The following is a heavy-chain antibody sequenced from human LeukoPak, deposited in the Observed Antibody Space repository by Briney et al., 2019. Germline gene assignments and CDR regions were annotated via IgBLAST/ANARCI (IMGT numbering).Heavy chain of an antibody. D-gene: IGHD6-19*01. V-gene: IGHV4-59*01. CDR2: IRYSGRT. CDR1: DGSINSDF. CDR3: ARIPDVSGWPFDY. J-gene: IGHJ4*02. Sequence: HPSETLSLTCTASDGSINSDFWTWIRQPPGKGPEWIGYIRYSGRTSYNPSLKSRVSISIDTSKNLFSLKLRSVTTADTAIYYCARIPDVSGWPFDYWGQGTLVTVSS.